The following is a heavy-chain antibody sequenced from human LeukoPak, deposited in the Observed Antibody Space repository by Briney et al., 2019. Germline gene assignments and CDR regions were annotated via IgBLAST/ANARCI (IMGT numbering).Heavy chain of an antibody. V-gene: IGHV4-59*01. CDR3: ARVDSSTLSYFDY. D-gene: IGHD6-13*01. Sequence: PSETLSLTCTVSGGSLSHYFWSWFRQPPGKGLEWIAYIDFSGSTNYNPSLNSRATISVDTSKNQFSLKLSSVTAADTAVYYCARVDSSTLSYFDYWGQGALVTVSS. CDR2: IDFSGST. CDR1: GGSLSHYF. J-gene: IGHJ4*02.